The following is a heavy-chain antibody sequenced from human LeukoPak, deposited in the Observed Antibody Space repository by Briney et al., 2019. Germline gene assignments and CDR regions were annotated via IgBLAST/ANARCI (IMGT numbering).Heavy chain of an antibody. CDR3: ARIRAAAWDY. CDR1: GGSISSSSYY. J-gene: IGHJ4*02. Sequence: SETLSLTCTVSGGSISSSSYYWGWVRQPPGKGLEWIGSIYYSGSTYYNPSLKSRVTISVDTSKNQFSLKLSSVTAADTAVYYCARIRAAAWDYWGQGTLVTVSS. D-gene: IGHD6-13*01. CDR2: IYYSGST. V-gene: IGHV4-39*07.